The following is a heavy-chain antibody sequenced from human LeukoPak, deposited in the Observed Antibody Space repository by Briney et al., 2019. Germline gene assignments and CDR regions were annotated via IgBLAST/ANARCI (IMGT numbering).Heavy chain of an antibody. CDR2: INHSGST. D-gene: IGHD3-10*01. CDR3: AREALWFGESNWFDP. V-gene: IGHV4-34*01. CDR1: GGSFSGYY. J-gene: IGHJ5*02. Sequence: PSETLSLTCAVYGGSFSGYYWSWIRQPPGKGLEWIGEINHSGSTNYNPSLKSRVTISVDTSKNQFSLKLSSVTAADTAVYYCAREALWFGESNWFDPWGQGTLVTVSS.